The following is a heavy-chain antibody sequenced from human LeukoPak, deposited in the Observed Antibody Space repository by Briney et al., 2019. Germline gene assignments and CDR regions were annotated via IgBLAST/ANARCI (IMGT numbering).Heavy chain of an antibody. D-gene: IGHD3-22*01. V-gene: IGHV1-69*06. CDR3: ASERDDSSGYYYFDY. CDR2: ITPIFGTA. CDR1: GGTFSSYA. Sequence: SVKVSCKASGGTFSSYAISWVRQAPGQGLEWMGGITPIFGTANYAQKFQGRVTITADKSTSTAYMELSSLRSEDTAVYYCASERDDSSGYYYFDYWGQGTLVTVSS. J-gene: IGHJ4*02.